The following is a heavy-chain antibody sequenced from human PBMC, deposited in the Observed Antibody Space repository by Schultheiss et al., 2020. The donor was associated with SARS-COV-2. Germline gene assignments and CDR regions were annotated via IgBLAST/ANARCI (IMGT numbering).Heavy chain of an antibody. CDR3: ARYDCSSTSCYQGDAFDI. Sequence: SQTLSLTCAVYGGSFSGYYWTWIRRPPGKGLEWIGEINHSGSTNYNPSLKSRVTISVDTSKNQFSLKLSSVTAADTAVYYCARYDCSSTSCYQGDAFDIWGQGTMVTVSS. J-gene: IGHJ3*02. CDR2: INHSGST. CDR1: GGSFSGYY. D-gene: IGHD2-2*01. V-gene: IGHV4-34*09.